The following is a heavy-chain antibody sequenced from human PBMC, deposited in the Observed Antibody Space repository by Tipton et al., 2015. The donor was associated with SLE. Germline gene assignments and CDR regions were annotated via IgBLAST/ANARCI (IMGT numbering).Heavy chain of an antibody. CDR3: ARGGAATGYYGMDV. CDR1: GGSISSSSYY. D-gene: IGHD6-25*01. Sequence: TLSLTCTVSGGSISSSSYYWSWIRQPPGKGLEWIGEINHSGSTNYNPSLKSRVTISVDTSKNQFSLKLSSVTAADTAVYYCARGGAATGYYGMDVWGQGTTVTVSS. V-gene: IGHV4-39*07. CDR2: INHSGST. J-gene: IGHJ6*02.